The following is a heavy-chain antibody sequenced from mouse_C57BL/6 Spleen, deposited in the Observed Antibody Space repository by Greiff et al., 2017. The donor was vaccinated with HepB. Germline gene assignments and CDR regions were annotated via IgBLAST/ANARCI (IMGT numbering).Heavy chain of an antibody. CDR3: ARDGGKRNAMDY. J-gene: IGHJ4*01. CDR2: ISDGGSYT. CDR1: GFTFSSYA. Sequence: EVQGVESGGGLVKPGGSLKLSCAASGFTFSSYAMSWVRQTPEKRLEWVATISDGGSYTYYPDNVKGRFTISRDNAKNNLYLQMSHLKSEDTAMYYCARDGGKRNAMDYWGQGTSVTVSS. V-gene: IGHV5-4*01.